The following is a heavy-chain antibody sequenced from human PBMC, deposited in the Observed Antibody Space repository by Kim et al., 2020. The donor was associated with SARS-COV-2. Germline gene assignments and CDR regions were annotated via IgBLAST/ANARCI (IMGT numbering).Heavy chain of an antibody. Sequence: NTKYSQKFQGRVTITRDTSASTAYMELSSLRSEDTAVYYCARDFIAAAGYWGQGTLVTVSS. CDR2: NT. J-gene: IGHJ4*02. D-gene: IGHD6-13*01. CDR3: ARDFIAAAGY. V-gene: IGHV1-3*01.